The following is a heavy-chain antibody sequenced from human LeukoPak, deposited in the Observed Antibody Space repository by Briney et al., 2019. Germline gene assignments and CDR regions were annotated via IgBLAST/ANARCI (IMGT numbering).Heavy chain of an antibody. Sequence: ASVKVSCKASGYTFTGYFMHWVRQAPGQGLEWMGWINPNSGGTNYAQKLQGRVTMTTDTSTSTAYMELRSLRSDATAVYYCARVDPSLRYFYYFDYWGQGTLVTVSS. CDR3: ARVDPSLRYFYYFDY. V-gene: IGHV1-2*02. D-gene: IGHD3-9*01. CDR1: GYTFTGYF. CDR2: INPNSGGT. J-gene: IGHJ4*02.